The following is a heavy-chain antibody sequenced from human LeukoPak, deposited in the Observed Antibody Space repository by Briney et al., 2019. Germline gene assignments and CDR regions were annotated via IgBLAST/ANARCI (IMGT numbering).Heavy chain of an antibody. Sequence: GGSLRLSCAASGFTFSSSAMSWVRQAPRKGLEWVSAISGSGGSTYYADSVKGRFTISRDNSKNTLYLQMNSLRAEDTAVYYCAKIVATILDGEYFDYWGQGTLVTVSS. J-gene: IGHJ4*02. CDR2: ISGSGGST. CDR3: AKIVATILDGEYFDY. CDR1: GFTFSSSA. V-gene: IGHV3-23*01. D-gene: IGHD5-12*01.